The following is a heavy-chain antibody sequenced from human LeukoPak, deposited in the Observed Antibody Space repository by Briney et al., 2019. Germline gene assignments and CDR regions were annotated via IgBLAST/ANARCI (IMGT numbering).Heavy chain of an antibody. J-gene: IGHJ3*02. Sequence: SETLSLTCTVSGGSISSYYWSWIRQPAGKGLEWIGRIYTSGSTNYNPSLKGRVTMSVDTSKNQFSLKLSSVTAADTAVYYCANGFRARWYEHAFDIWGQGTMVTVSS. V-gene: IGHV4-4*07. D-gene: IGHD6-13*01. CDR3: ANGFRARWYEHAFDI. CDR1: GGSISSYY. CDR2: IYTSGST.